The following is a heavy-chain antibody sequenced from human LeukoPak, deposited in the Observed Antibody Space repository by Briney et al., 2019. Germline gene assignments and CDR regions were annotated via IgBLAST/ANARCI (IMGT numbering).Heavy chain of an antibody. J-gene: IGHJ6*03. D-gene: IGHD3-10*01. Sequence: PGGSLRLSCAASGFTVSSNYMSWVRQAPGKGLEWVSVIYSGGSTYYADSVKGRFTISRDNSKNTLYLQMNSLRAEDTAVYYCARVSGDYYGSGSYLAGYYYYMDVWGKGTTVTISS. CDR3: ARVSGDYYGSGSYLAGYYYYMDV. CDR1: GFTVSSNY. V-gene: IGHV3-66*01. CDR2: IYSGGST.